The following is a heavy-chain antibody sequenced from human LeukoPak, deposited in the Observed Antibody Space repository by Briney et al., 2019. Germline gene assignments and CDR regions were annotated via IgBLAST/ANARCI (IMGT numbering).Heavy chain of an antibody. CDR2: ISSSGSTI. V-gene: IGHV3-11*04. CDR1: GFTFSDYY. Sequence: GGSLRLSCAASGFTFSDYYMSWIRQAPGKGLEWVSYISSSGSTIYYADSVKGRFTISRDNAKNSLYLQMNSLRAEDTAVYYCARAYCSSTRCSYYFDSWGQGTLVTVSS. J-gene: IGHJ4*02. CDR3: ARAYCSSTRCSYYFDS. D-gene: IGHD2-2*01.